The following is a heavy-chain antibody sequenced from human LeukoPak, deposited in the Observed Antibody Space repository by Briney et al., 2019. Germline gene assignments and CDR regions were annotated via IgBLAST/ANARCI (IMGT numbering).Heavy chain of an antibody. J-gene: IGHJ4*02. CDR1: GFTFSDYY. V-gene: IGHV3-11*01. CDR3: ASEGSYNWNTVDY. D-gene: IGHD1/OR15-1a*01. Sequence: PGGSLRLSCAASGFTFSDYYMSWIRRAPGKGLEWVSYISSSGSTIYYADSVKGRFTISRDNAKNSLYLQMNSLRAEDTAVYYCASEGSYNWNTVDYWGQGTLVTVSS. CDR2: ISSSGSTI.